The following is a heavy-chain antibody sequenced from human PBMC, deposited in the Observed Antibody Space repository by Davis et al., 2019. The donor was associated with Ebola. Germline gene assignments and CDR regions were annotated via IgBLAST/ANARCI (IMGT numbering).Heavy chain of an antibody. J-gene: IGHJ4*02. V-gene: IGHV1-69*13. D-gene: IGHD3-22*01. CDR1: GGVFISSA. CDR2: LTPLFVRP. CDR3: AREYYDSSAFYHYYFEY. Sequence: SVTVSCKASGGVFISSAITWVRHAPGQGLEWMGNLTPLFVRPNYPQKFQGRVTITADESTSTVYMELSSLRSEDTAVYYCAREYYDSSAFYHYYFEYWGQGTLVTDSS.